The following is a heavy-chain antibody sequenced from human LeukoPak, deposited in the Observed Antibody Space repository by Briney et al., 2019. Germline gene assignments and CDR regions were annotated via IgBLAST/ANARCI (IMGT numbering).Heavy chain of an antibody. CDR1: GYIFTSYW. CDR3: ARASNHCSSTSCSNPNDY. Sequence: GESLKISCKGSGYIFTSYWISWVRQMPGKGLEWMGRIDPSDSYTNYSPSFQGHVTISADKSISTAYLQWSSLKASDTAMYYCARASNHCSSTSCSNPNDYWGQGTLVTVSS. V-gene: IGHV5-10-1*01. J-gene: IGHJ4*02. CDR2: IDPSDSYT. D-gene: IGHD2-2*01.